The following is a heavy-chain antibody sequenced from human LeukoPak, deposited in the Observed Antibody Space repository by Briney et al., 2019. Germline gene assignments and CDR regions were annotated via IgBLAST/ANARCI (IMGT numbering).Heavy chain of an antibody. J-gene: IGHJ6*03. CDR2: ISYDGSKK. D-gene: IGHD1-14*01. CDR1: GFTFSNYA. V-gene: IGHV3-30*19. Sequence: GRSLRLSCAASGFTFSNYAMHWVRQSPGKGLECVAFISYDGSKKFYVDSVKGRFTISRDDSKNTLYLQMNSLRGEDTAIYYCARERTGYYMAVWGKGTTVTISS. CDR3: ARERTGYYMAV.